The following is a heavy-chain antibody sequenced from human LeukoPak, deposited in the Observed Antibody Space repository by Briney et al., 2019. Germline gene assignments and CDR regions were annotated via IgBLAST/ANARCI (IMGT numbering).Heavy chain of an antibody. CDR2: ISYDGNNK. J-gene: IGHJ4*02. D-gene: IGHD3-10*01. V-gene: IGHV3-30*18. Sequence: PGRSLRLSCAASGFTFSSYVMHWVRQAPGKGLEWVAGISYDGNNKYYAESVKGRFTISRDNSKNTLYLQMNSLRDEDTAVYYCAKDWVARGVISYWGQGTLVTVSS. CDR1: GFTFSSYV. CDR3: AKDWVARGVISY.